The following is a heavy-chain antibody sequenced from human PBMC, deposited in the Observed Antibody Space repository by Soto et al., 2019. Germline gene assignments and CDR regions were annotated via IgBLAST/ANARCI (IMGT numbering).Heavy chain of an antibody. J-gene: IGHJ4*02. D-gene: IGHD7-27*01. Sequence: GGSLRLSCAASGFTFSSYAMSWVRQAPGKGLEWVSAISGSGGSTYYADSVKGRFTISRDNSKNTLYLQMNSLRAEDTAVYYCARGQHNWGYYDDWGQGTLVTVSS. CDR3: ARGQHNWGYYDD. CDR2: ISGSGGST. CDR1: GFTFSSYA. V-gene: IGHV3-23*01.